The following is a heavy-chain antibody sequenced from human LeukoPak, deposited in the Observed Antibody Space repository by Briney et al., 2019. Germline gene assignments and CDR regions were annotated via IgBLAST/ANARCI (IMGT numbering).Heavy chain of an antibody. J-gene: IGHJ3*02. CDR3: ARGTYYDQGAFDI. CDR1: GGTFSSYA. CDR2: IIPIFGTA. Sequence: SVKVSCNASGGTFSSYAISRVRQAPGQGLEWMGRIIPIFGTANYAQKFQGRVTITADKSTSTAYMELSSLRSEDTAVYYCARGTYYDQGAFDIWGQGTMVTVSS. D-gene: IGHD3-22*01. V-gene: IGHV1-69*06.